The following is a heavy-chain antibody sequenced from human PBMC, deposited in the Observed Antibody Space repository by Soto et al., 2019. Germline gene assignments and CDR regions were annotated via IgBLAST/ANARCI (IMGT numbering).Heavy chain of an antibody. J-gene: IGHJ6*02. D-gene: IGHD6-19*01. V-gene: IGHV5-51*07. Sequence: GASLPISYEGSGYRYSIYWMGWEHQMPGKGLEWMGIIYPGDSDTRYSPSFQGQVTISADKSISTAYLQWSSLKASDTAMYYCASTTAVAGGMDVWGQGTTVTVSS. CDR1: GYRYSIYW. CDR3: ASTTAVAGGMDV. CDR2: IYPGDSDT.